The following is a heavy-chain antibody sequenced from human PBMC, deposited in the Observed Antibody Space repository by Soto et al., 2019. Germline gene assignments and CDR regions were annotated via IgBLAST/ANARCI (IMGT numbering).Heavy chain of an antibody. V-gene: IGHV1-3*01. D-gene: IGHD3-16*01. CDR1: GYTFTSYA. CDR2: INAGNGNT. CDR3: ARPKEADYVWGYDY. J-gene: IGHJ4*02. Sequence: QVQLVQSGAEVKKPGASVKVSCKASGYTFTSYAMHWVRQAPGQRLEWMGWINAGNGNTKYSQKFQGRVTITRDTSASTAYMELSSLRSEDTAVYYCARPKEADYVWGYDYWGQGTLVTVSS.